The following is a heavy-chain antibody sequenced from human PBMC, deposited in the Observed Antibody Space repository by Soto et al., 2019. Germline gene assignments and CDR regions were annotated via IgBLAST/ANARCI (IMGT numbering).Heavy chain of an antibody. D-gene: IGHD6-25*01. CDR2: IYDDGNT. J-gene: IGHJ4*02. CDR3: ARDASGPFDY. V-gene: IGHV3-53*01. CDR1: GFTVSRS. Sequence: GSLRLSCAATGFTVSRSMSWVRQAPGRGLECVSFIYDDGNTYYTDSVKGRFTISRDISKNTLYLQMDSPRVEDTAVYFCARDASGPFDYWGQGTPVTVSS.